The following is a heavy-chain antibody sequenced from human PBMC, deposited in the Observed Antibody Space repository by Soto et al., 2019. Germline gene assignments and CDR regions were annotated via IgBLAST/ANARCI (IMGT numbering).Heavy chain of an antibody. D-gene: IGHD6-19*01. CDR1: GFTFGDYA. V-gene: IGHV3-49*03. Sequence: EVQLVESGGGLVQPGRSLRLSCTASGFTFGDYAMSWFRQAPGKGLEWVGFIRSKTYGVTTEYAASVKGRFTISKDDSKTIDSLQMNSLKTEDTAVYYCSRGVSLNWLVPEDYWGQGTLVTVSS. CDR2: IRSKTYGVTT. CDR3: SRGVSLNWLVPEDY. J-gene: IGHJ4*02.